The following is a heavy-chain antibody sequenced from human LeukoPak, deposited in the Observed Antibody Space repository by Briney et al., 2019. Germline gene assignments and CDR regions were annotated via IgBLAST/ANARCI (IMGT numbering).Heavy chain of an antibody. D-gene: IGHD2-21*01. CDR1: GFTLSDHY. V-gene: IGHV3-72*01. J-gene: IGHJ4*02. Sequence: GGSLRLSCGASGFTLSDHYMDWVRQAPGKGLEGVGRSRDKANSYSTEYAASVKGRFTISRDDSKTSLYLQMNSLKTEDTAVYYCAPLSPIDWGQGTLVTVSS. CDR2: SRDKANSYST. CDR3: APLSPID.